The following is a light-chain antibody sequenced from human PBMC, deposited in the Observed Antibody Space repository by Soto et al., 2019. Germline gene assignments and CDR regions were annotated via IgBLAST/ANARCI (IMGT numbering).Light chain of an antibody. J-gene: IGKJ5*01. Sequence: DIQMTQSPSSLSASVGDRVTITCRASQSISSYLNWYQKKPGKAPKLLIYAASSLQSGVPSRFSGSGSGTDFTLTISRLPHEDFATYYCQQSYSTLITFGQGTRLEIK. CDR1: QSISSY. CDR3: QQSYSTLIT. V-gene: IGKV1-39*01. CDR2: AAS.